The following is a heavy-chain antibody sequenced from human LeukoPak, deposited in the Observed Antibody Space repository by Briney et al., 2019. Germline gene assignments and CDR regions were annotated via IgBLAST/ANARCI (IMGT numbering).Heavy chain of an antibody. V-gene: IGHV3-15*01. CDR2: TKSKSDGGTA. Sequence: GGSLRLSCAASGFTFSNAWVSWVRQAPGEGLEWVGRTKSKSDGGTADFAPPLKGRFTMSRDDSKNALYLQMNRLKTEDTAVYYCSTYTSSYSDYWGQGTLVTVSS. CDR3: STYTSSYSDY. J-gene: IGHJ4*02. CDR1: GFTFSNAW. D-gene: IGHD3-22*01.